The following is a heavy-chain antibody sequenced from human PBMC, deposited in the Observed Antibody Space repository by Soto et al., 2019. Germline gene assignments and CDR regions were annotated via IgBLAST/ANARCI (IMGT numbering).Heavy chain of an antibody. Sequence: PSETLSLTCTVSGGSISSGGYYWSWIRQHPGKGLEWIGYIYYSGSTYYNPSLKSRVTISVDTSKNQFSLKLSSVTAADTAVYYCARHYDFWSGYYDYWGQGTLVTVSS. CDR1: GGSISSGGYY. CDR3: ARHYDFWSGYYDY. V-gene: IGHV4-31*03. CDR2: IYYSGST. D-gene: IGHD3-3*01. J-gene: IGHJ4*02.